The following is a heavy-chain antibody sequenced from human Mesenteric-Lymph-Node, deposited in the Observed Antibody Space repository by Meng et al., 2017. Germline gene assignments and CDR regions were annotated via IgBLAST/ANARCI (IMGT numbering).Heavy chain of an antibody. CDR3: ARVFRYSSGWYPY. D-gene: IGHD6-19*01. CDR2: INPNSGNT. V-gene: IGHV1-8*02. CDR1: GYTFTGYY. J-gene: IGHJ4*02. Sequence: ASVKVSCKASGYTFTGYYMHWVRQAPGQGLEWMGRINPNSGNTGYAQKFQGRVTMTRNTSISTAYMELSSLRSEDTAVYYCARVFRYSSGWYPYWGQGTLVTVSS.